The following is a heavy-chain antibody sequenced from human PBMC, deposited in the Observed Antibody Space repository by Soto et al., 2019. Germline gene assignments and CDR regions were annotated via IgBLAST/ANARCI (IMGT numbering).Heavy chain of an antibody. J-gene: IGHJ5*01. CDR3: ARSAPGYTSSWFDS. CDR2: ITSSGNTI. Sequence: PGGSLRLSCAASGFTFSTYEITWVRQAPGKGLEWVSYITSSGNTIHYAESVKGRFTISRNNAKNSLYLQMNSLRADDTAVYYCARSAPGYTSSWFDSWGQGTLVTVSS. V-gene: IGHV3-48*03. D-gene: IGHD6-13*01. CDR1: GFTFSTYE.